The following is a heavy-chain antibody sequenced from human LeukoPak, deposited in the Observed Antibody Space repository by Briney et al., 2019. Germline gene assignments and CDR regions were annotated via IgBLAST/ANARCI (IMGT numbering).Heavy chain of an antibody. D-gene: IGHD3-16*02. CDR1: GYSISSGYY. CDR3: ASIPPFDYVWGSYRFGYYYYMDV. CDR2: IYHSGST. V-gene: IGHV4-38-2*02. Sequence: SETLSLTCTVSGYSISSGYYWGWIRQPPGKGLEWIGSIYHSGSTYYNPSLKSRVTISVDTSKNQFSLKLSSVTAADTAVYYCASIPPFDYVWGSYRFGYYYYMDVWGKGTTVTVSS. J-gene: IGHJ6*03.